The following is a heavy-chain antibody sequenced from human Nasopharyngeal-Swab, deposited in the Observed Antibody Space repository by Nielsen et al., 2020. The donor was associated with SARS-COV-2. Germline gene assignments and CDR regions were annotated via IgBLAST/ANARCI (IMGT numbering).Heavy chain of an antibody. J-gene: IGHJ4*02. CDR2: ISTDGRST. Sequence: GESLKISCVASGFSFSRFALHWVRQAPGQGLQYVSTISTDGRSTLYEDSVKRRFTISRDNSENTVYLHMGSLRTEDMGIYYCAKGSSNWFDYFDQWGLGTLVTVSS. V-gene: IGHV3-64*02. CDR3: AKGSSNWFDYFDQ. D-gene: IGHD4-11*01. CDR1: GFSFSRFA.